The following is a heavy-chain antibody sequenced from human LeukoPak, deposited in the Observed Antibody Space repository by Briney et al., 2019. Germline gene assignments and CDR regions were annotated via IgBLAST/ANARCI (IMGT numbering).Heavy chain of an antibody. CDR3: AKRVGTKGAFDI. CDR2: FYSSGST. D-gene: IGHD1-26*01. CDR1: GGSISTYD. V-gene: IGHV4-59*12. Sequence: SETLSLTCTVSGGSISTYDWSWIRQLPGKGLEWIGYFYSSGSTSYNPSLKSRVTISVDTSKNQFSLKLSSVTAADTAVYFCAKRVGTKGAFDIWGQGTMVTVSS. J-gene: IGHJ3*02.